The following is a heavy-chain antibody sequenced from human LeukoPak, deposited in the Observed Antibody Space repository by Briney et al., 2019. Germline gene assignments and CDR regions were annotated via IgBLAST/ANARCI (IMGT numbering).Heavy chain of an antibody. Sequence: ASETLSLTCTVSGGSISSYYWSWIRQPPGKGLEWIGYIYYSGSTNYNPSLKSRVTISVDTSKNQFSLKLSSVTAADTAVYYCARVGISWYGYYFDYWGQGTLVTVSS. J-gene: IGHJ4*02. V-gene: IGHV4-59*01. D-gene: IGHD6-13*01. CDR2: IYYSGST. CDR1: GGSISSYY. CDR3: ARVGISWYGYYFDY.